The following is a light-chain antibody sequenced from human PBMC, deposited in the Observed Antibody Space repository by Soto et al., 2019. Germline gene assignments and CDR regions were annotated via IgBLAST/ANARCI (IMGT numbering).Light chain of an antibody. J-gene: IGKJ5*01. CDR1: QSISSY. CDR3: QQLNSCPIT. Sequence: DIHMTHSPSTLSASVGDRVTITCRASQSISSYLNWYQQKPGKAPKLLIYAASSLQSGVPSRFSGSGSGTDFTLTISSLQPEDFATYYCQQLNSCPITFGQGTRLEIK. V-gene: IGKV1-39*01. CDR2: AAS.